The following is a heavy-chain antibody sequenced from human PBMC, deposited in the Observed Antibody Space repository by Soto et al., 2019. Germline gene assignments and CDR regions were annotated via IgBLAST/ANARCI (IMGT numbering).Heavy chain of an antibody. V-gene: IGHV3-15*01. CDR2: IKSKTDGGTT. CDR1: GFTFSNAW. Sequence: GGSLRLSCAASGFTFSNAWMSWVRQAPGKGLEWVGRIKSKTDGGTTDYAAPVKGRFTISRDDSKNMLYLQMNSLKTEDTAVYYCTTDPQWDAFDIWGQGTMVTVSS. J-gene: IGHJ3*02. D-gene: IGHD6-19*01. CDR3: TTDPQWDAFDI.